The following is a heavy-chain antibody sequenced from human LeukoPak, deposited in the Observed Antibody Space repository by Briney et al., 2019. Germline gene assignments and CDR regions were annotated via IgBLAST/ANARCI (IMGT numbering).Heavy chain of an antibody. D-gene: IGHD2-2*01. J-gene: IGHJ4*02. Sequence: PGGSLRLSCAASGFTFSSYWMSWVRQAPGKGLEWVANIKQDGSEKYYVDSVKGRFTISRDNAKNSLYLQMNSLRAEDTAVYYCARDDCSTTSCLAYWGQGTLVSVSS. V-gene: IGHV3-7*03. CDR2: IKQDGSEK. CDR3: ARDDCSTTSCLAY. CDR1: GFTFSSYW.